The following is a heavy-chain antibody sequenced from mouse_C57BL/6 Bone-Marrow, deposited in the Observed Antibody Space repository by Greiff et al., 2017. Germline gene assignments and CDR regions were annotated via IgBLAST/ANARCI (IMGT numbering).Heavy chain of an antibody. V-gene: IGHV1-55*01. D-gene: IGHD2-4*01. CDR2: IYPGSGST. J-gene: IGHJ4*01. CDR1: GYTFTSYW. Sequence: VQLQQPGAELVKPGASVKMSCKASGYTFTSYWITWVKQRPGHGLEWIGDIYPGSGSTNYNEKFKSKATLTVDTSSSTAYMQLSSLTSEDSAVYYCARLWVGLRLDGMDYWGQGTSVTVSS. CDR3: ARLWVGLRLDGMDY.